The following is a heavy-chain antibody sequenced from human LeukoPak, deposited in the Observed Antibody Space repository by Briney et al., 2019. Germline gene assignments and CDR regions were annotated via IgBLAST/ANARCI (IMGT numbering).Heavy chain of an antibody. CDR3: ARDFHRENYYYYYMDV. J-gene: IGHJ6*03. Sequence: ASVKVSCKASGYTFTSYYMHWVRQAPGQGLEWMGIINPSGGSTSYAQKFQGRVTMTRDTSTSTVYMELSSLRSEDTAVYYCARDFHRENYYYYYMDVWGKGTTVTVSS. CDR1: GYTFTSYY. V-gene: IGHV1-46*01. CDR2: INPSGGST.